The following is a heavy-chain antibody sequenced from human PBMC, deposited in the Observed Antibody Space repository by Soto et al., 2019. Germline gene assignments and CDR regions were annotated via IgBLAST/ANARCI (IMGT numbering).Heavy chain of an antibody. V-gene: IGHV4-59*01. CDR3: ARSYCSSTSCFPSYYYYYYMDV. J-gene: IGHJ6*03. CDR2: IYYSGST. Sequence: SETLSLTSTVAGGYLSSYYWSRIRKNPGKGLEWIGYIYYSGSTNYNPSLKSRVTISVDTSKNQFSLKLSSVTAADTAVYYCARSYCSSTSCFPSYYYYYYMDVWGKGTTDTVSS. CDR1: GGYLSSYY. D-gene: IGHD2-2*01.